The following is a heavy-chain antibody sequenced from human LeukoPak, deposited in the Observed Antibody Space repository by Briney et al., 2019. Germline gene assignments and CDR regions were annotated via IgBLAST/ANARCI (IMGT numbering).Heavy chain of an antibody. CDR2: IYSGGST. CDR1: GFTFSSYW. CDR3: ARGVHGNLYLDY. J-gene: IGHJ4*02. D-gene: IGHD1-14*01. V-gene: IGHV3-53*01. Sequence: GGSLRLSCAASGFTFSSYWMSWVRQAPGKGLEWVSVIYSGGSTYYADSVKGRFTISRDNSKNTLYLQMNSLRAEDTAVYYCARGVHGNLYLDYWGQGTLVTVSS.